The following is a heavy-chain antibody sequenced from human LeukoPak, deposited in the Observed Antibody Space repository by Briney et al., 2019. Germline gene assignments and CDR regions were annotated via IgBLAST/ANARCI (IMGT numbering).Heavy chain of an antibody. Sequence: SGTLTLTCTASGCTISSNYMSWVRQPPGKGLEWIAYIYYSGSTNYNPSLKSRFTISVDTSKNKFSLKMSTVTAADTAVYYCASWYSYGLYLFVYWGQGSLVSVCS. D-gene: IGHD5-18*01. CDR1: GCTISSNY. J-gene: IGHJ4*02. CDR2: IYYSGST. CDR3: ASWYSYGLYLFVY. V-gene: IGHV4-59*01.